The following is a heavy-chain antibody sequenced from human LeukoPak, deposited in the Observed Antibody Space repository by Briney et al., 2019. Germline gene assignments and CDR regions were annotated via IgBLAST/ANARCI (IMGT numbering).Heavy chain of an antibody. D-gene: IGHD6-19*01. CDR1: GFTFSSCG. V-gene: IGHV3-30*18. J-gene: IGHJ4*02. Sequence: PGGSLRLSCAASGFTFSSCGMHWVRQAPGKGLEWVAVLSYDRTERHYADSVKGRFTISGDNSKSTLYLQMSSLRVEDTAVYYCAKEQSSGWYRVADYWGQGTLVTVSS. CDR2: LSYDRTER. CDR3: AKEQSSGWYRVADY.